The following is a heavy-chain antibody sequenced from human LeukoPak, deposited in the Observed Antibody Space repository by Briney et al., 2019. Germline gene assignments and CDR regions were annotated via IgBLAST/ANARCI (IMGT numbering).Heavy chain of an antibody. Sequence: GGSLRLSCAASGFTFSNAWMSWVRQAPGKGLEWGSYISSSGSTIYYADSVKGRFTISRDNAKNSLYLQMNSLRAEDTAVYYCARLTKRTGWCDYWGQGTLVTVSS. V-gene: IGHV3-11*01. J-gene: IGHJ4*02. CDR3: ARLTKRTGWCDY. CDR1: GFTFSNAW. CDR2: ISSSGSTI. D-gene: IGHD6-19*01.